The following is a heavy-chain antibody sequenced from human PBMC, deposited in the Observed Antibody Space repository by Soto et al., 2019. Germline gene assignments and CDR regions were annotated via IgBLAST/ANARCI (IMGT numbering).Heavy chain of an antibody. Sequence: SETLSLTCAVYGGSFSGYYWSWIRQPPGKGLEWIGEINHSGSTNYNPSLKSRVTISVDTSKNQFSLKLSSVTAADTAVYYCARVLYGSGSSNWFDPWGQGTMVTVYS. D-gene: IGHD3-10*01. V-gene: IGHV4-34*01. J-gene: IGHJ5*02. CDR3: ARVLYGSGSSNWFDP. CDR1: GGSFSGYY. CDR2: INHSGST.